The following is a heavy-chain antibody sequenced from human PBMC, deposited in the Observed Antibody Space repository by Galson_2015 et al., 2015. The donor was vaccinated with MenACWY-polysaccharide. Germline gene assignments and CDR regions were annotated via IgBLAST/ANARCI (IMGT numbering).Heavy chain of an antibody. V-gene: IGHV3-23*01. CDR3: AKANSGGICTSGLACCFDP. CDR2: IGGSGNT. J-gene: IGHJ5*02. CDR1: GFTFTNYA. D-gene: IGHD2-15*01. Sequence: ALRLSCAASGFTFTNYAMNWVRQAPGKRLEWVSSIGGSGNTYYADSVKGRFTISRDNSKNMVYLQMHSLRAEDTAIYYCAKANSGGICTSGLACCFDPWGQGSLVIVSS.